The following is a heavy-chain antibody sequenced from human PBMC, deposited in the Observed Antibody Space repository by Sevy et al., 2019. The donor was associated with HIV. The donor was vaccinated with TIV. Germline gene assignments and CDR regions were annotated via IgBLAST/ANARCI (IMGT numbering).Heavy chain of an antibody. CDR1: GFTFSIIY. J-gene: IGHJ3*02. V-gene: IGHV3-15*01. Sequence: GGSLRLSCAASGFTFSIIYMNWVRQSPGKGLEWVGRMKSKTEGGTSDYAAPVEDRFTMSSDDSKNTLYMQMNSLKAADTAVYYCTTVGFPHWGSEAFDIWGQGTMVTVSS. CDR2: MKSKTEGGTS. CDR3: TTVGFPHWGSEAFDI. D-gene: IGHD3-16*01.